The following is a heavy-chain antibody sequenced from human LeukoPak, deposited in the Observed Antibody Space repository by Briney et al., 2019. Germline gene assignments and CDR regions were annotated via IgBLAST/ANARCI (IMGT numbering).Heavy chain of an antibody. CDR1: GFAVNTKF. CDR3: AKEGHSSGYYYSYYFDY. V-gene: IGHV3-30*02. J-gene: IGHJ4*02. D-gene: IGHD3-22*01. CDR2: IRYDGSNK. Sequence: GGSLRLSCAASGFAVNTKFMHWVRQAPGKGLEWVAFIRYDGSNKYYADSVKGRFTISRDNSKNTLYLQMNSLRAEDTAVYYCAKEGHSSGYYYSYYFDYWGQGTLVTVSS.